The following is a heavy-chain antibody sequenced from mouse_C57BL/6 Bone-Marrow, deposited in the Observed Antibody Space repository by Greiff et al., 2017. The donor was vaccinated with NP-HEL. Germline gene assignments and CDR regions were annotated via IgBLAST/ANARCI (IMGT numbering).Heavy chain of an antibody. Sequence: VQLQQSGPELVKPGASVKIPCKASGYTFTDYNMDWVKQSHGKSLEWIGDIDPNNGGTIYNQKFKGKATLTVDKSSSTAYMELRSLTSEDTAVYYCARRIYDGYDYYFDYWGQGTTLTVSS. CDR2: IDPNNGGT. J-gene: IGHJ2*01. D-gene: IGHD2-3*01. CDR3: ARRIYDGYDYYFDY. V-gene: IGHV1-18*01. CDR1: GYTFTDYN.